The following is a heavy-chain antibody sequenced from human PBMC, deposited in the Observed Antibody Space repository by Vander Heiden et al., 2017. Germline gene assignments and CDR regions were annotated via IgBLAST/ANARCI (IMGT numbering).Heavy chain of an antibody. V-gene: IGHV3-9*01. D-gene: IGHD6-13*01. Sequence: EVQLVESGGGLVQPGRSLRLSCAASGFPFDDYAIHLVRQGPGKGLGWVSGISWNSGSIGYADSVKGRFTISRDNAKNSLYLQMNSLRAEDTALYYCAKDLASAAAAGLFDYWGQGTLVTVSS. CDR1: GFPFDDYA. CDR3: AKDLASAAAAGLFDY. J-gene: IGHJ4*02. CDR2: ISWNSGSI.